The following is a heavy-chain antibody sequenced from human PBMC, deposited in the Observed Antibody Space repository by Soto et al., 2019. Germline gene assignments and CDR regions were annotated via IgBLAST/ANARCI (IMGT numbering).Heavy chain of an antibody. J-gene: IGHJ4*02. V-gene: IGHV3-43*01. CDR2: ISWDGGSI. CDR3: AKEGNGGSSLGS. Sequence: PGGSLRLSCEASGFRFDGHMMHWVRQAPGQGLEGISLISWDGGSIDYADSIKSRFTVSRDNSKTSLYLHMHSLTSDDTAFYFCAKEGNGGSSLGSWGQGTLVTVSS. D-gene: IGHD2-15*01. CDR1: GFRFDGHM.